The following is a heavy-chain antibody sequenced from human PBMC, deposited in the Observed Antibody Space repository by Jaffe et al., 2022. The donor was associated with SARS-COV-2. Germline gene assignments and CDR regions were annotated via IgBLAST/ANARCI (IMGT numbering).Heavy chain of an antibody. J-gene: IGHJ4*02. Sequence: QVQLQESGPGLVKPSETLSLTCTVSGGSISSYYWSWIRQPPGKGLEWIGYIYYSGSTNYNPSLKSRVTISVDTSKNQFSLKLSSVTAADTAVYYCAREGLRYFDWLSNWSQGTLVTVSS. CDR1: GGSISSYY. V-gene: IGHV4-59*01. D-gene: IGHD3-9*01. CDR2: IYYSGST. CDR3: AREGLRYFDWLSN.